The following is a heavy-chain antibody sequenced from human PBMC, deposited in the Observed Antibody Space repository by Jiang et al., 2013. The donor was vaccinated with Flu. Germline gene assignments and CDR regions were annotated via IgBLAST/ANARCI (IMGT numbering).Heavy chain of an antibody. V-gene: IGHV2-70*01. J-gene: IGHJ4*02. CDR1: GFSLSTSGMC. Sequence: KPTQTLTLTCTFSGFSLSTSGMCVSWIRQPPGKALEWLALIDWDDDKYYSTSLKTRLTISKDTSKNQVVLTMANMDPVDTATYFCARKTGRTAAAGGFDYWGQGTLVTVSS. CDR3: ARKTGRTAAAGGFDY. D-gene: IGHD6-13*01. CDR2: IDWDDDK.